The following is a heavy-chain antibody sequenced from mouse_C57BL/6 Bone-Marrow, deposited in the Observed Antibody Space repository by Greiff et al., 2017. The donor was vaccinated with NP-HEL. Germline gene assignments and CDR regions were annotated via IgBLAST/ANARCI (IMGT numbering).Heavy chain of an antibody. D-gene: IGHD2-4*01. J-gene: IGHJ3*01. Sequence: EVQGVESGGDLVKPGGSLKLSCAASGFTFSSYGMSWVRQTPDKRLEWVATISSGGSYTYYPDSVKGRFTISRDNAKNTLYLQMSSLKSEDTAMYYWASPDDYDVAWFAYWGQGTLVTVSA. CDR2: ISSGGSYT. CDR1: GFTFSSYG. CDR3: ASPDDYDVAWFAY. V-gene: IGHV5-6*01.